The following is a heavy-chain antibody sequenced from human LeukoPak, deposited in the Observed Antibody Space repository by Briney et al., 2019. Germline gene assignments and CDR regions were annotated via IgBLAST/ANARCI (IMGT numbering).Heavy chain of an antibody. V-gene: IGHV3-48*03. D-gene: IGHD3-22*01. CDR2: ISSSGSHT. CDR1: GFTSSIYE. CDR3: ARGGGYDYDSSDYYREEYFQH. J-gene: IGHJ1*01. Sequence: PGRSLRLSCAASGFTSSIYEMNWIRQEPGKGLEWVSYISSSGSHTTYADSVKGRLTISRVPAKNSLYMHMNSLRAEDTAVYYCARGGGYDYDSSDYYREEYFQHWGQGTLVTVSS.